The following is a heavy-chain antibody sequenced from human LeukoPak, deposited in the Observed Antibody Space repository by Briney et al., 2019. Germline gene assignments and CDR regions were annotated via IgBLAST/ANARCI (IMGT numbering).Heavy chain of an antibody. CDR1: GFTFSSYR. Sequence: GGSLRLSCAASGFTFSSYRMNWVRQAPGKGLEWVSSISSSSSYIYYADSVKGRLTISRDNAKNSLYLQMNSLRAEDTAVYYCARDPAARDYWGQGTLVTVSS. D-gene: IGHD6-6*01. J-gene: IGHJ4*02. V-gene: IGHV3-21*01. CDR2: ISSSSSYI. CDR3: ARDPAARDY.